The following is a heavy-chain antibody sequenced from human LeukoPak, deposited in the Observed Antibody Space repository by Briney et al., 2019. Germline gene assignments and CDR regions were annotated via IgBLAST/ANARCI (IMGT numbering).Heavy chain of an antibody. CDR1: GDSISSTNYY. CDR3: ARVSSGSYLYYFDY. D-gene: IGHD1-26*01. Sequence: SETLSLTCTVSGDSISSTNYYWGWIRQPPGKGLEWIGSIYYSGSTYYNPSLKSRVTISVDTSKNQFSLKLSSVTAADTAVYYCARVSSGSYLYYFDYWGQGTLVSVSS. CDR2: IYYSGST. V-gene: IGHV4-39*07. J-gene: IGHJ4*02.